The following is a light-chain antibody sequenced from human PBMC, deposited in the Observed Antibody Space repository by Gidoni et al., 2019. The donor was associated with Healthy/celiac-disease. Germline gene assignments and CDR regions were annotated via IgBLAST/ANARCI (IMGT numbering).Light chain of an antibody. CDR2: AAS. CDR3: QQSYSTPSA. Sequence: DIQMTQSPSSLSASVGDRVTIPCRASQSISSYLNWYQQKPGKAPKLLIYAASSLQSGVPSRFSGSGSGTDFTLTISSLQPEDFATYYCQQSYSTPSAFXQXTKVXIK. J-gene: IGKJ1*01. V-gene: IGKV1-39*01. CDR1: QSISSY.